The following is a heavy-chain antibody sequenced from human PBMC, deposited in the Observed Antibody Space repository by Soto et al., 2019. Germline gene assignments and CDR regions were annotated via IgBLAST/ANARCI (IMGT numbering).Heavy chain of an antibody. CDR3: ARDSGGMYSSGWYTENAFDI. CDR2: IYYSGST. J-gene: IGHJ3*02. CDR1: GGSISSYY. V-gene: IGHV4-59*01. Sequence: SETLSLTCTVSGGSISSYYWSWIRQPPGKGLEWIGYIYYSGSTNYNPSLKSRVTISVDTSKNQFSLKLSSVTAADTAVYYWARDSGGMYSSGWYTENAFDIWGQGTMVTVSS. D-gene: IGHD6-19*01.